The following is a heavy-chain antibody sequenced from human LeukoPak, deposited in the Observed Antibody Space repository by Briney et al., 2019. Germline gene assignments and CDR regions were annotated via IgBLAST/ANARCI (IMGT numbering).Heavy chain of an antibody. CDR3: ARGRKEDTVTDDSNWFDP. CDR1: GFTFSSYG. Sequence: PGRSLTLSCAASGFTFSSYGMHGLGQAPGKGLEGVALIWYDGSSKHYADSVRGRFTISRDNSKNTLYPQMNSLRAEDTAVYYCARGRKEDTVTDDSNWFDPWGEGTLVTVSS. CDR2: IWYDGSSK. J-gene: IGHJ5*02. V-gene: IGHV3-33*01. D-gene: IGHD4-17*01.